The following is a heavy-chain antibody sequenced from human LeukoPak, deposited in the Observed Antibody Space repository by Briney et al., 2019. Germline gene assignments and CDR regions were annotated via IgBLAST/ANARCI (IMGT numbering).Heavy chain of an antibody. CDR1: GGSISSGPYY. J-gene: IGHJ4*02. V-gene: IGHV4-39*01. D-gene: IGHD3-22*01. Sequence: PSETLSLTCTVSGGSISSGPYYWGWIRQPPGKGLEWIGNIYYGENTYYNPSLKSRVTISIDTSKNQFYLKLSSLTAADMAVYYCARRGDSSGYHKIFDYWGPGTLVTVSS. CDR2: IYYGENT. CDR3: ARRGDSSGYHKIFDY.